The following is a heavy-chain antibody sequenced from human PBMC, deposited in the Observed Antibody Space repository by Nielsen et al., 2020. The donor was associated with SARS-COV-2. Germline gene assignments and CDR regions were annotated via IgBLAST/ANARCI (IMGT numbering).Heavy chain of an antibody. CDR1: GFTFRSYA. V-gene: IGHV3-23*01. CDR2: FSNNGSPI. CDR3: AKGSDFTGFDS. D-gene: IGHD1-14*01. Sequence: GESLKISCAASGFTFRSYAMDWVRQAPGKGLEWVSTFSNNGSPIYHADSVKGRFTISRDNSNSTLFLQMNSLRVEDTAIYCCAKGSDFTGFDSWGRGTLVTVSS. J-gene: IGHJ4*02.